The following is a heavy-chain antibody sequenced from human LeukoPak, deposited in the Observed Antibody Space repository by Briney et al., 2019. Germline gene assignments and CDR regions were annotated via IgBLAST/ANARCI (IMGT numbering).Heavy chain of an antibody. CDR1: GFTFTNYA. V-gene: IGHV3-23*01. CDR3: AKSRKTMVRGAIGFYYYYGMDV. Sequence: PGGSLRLSCAASGFTFTNYAMSWVRQAPGKGLEWVSAISGSGTRTYYADSVKGRFTISRDNSKNTLYLQMNSLRAEDTAVYYCAKSRKTMVRGAIGFYYYYGMDVWGQGTTVTVSS. D-gene: IGHD3-10*01. CDR2: ISGSGTRT. J-gene: IGHJ6*02.